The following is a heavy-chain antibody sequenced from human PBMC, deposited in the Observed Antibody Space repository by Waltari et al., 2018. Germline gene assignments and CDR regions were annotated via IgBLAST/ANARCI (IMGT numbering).Heavy chain of an antibody. D-gene: IGHD1-26*01. CDR2: ISGSGGST. J-gene: IGHJ3*02. V-gene: IGHV3-23*04. CDR3: AKSYSGSLDAFDI. Sequence: VQLVQSGAEVKKPGASVKVSCAASGFTFSSYAMSWVRQAPGKGLEWVSAISGSGGSTYYADSVKVRFTISRDNSKNTLYLQMNSLRAEDTAVYYCAKSYSGSLDAFDIWGQGTMVTVSS. CDR1: GFTFSSYA.